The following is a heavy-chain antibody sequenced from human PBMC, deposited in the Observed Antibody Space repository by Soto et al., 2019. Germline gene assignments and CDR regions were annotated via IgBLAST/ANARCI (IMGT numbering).Heavy chain of an antibody. V-gene: IGHV3-11*01. J-gene: IGHJ3*02. D-gene: IGHD6-19*01. CDR3: ARDFSEIDDNAFDI. CDR1: GFTFSDYY. CDR2: ISSSGSTI. Sequence: GGSLSLSCAASGFTFSDYYMSWIRQAPGKGLEWVSYISSSGSTIYYADSVKGRFTISRDNAKNSLYLQMNSLRAEDTAVYYCARDFSEIDDNAFDIWGQGTMVTVSS.